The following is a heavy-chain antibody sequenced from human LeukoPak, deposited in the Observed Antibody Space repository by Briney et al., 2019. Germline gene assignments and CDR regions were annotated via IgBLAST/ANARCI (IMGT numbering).Heavy chain of an antibody. Sequence: GGSLRLSCAASGFTFSSYGMHWVRQAPGKGLEWVAVIWYDGSNKYYADSVKGRFTISRDNSKNTLYLQMNSLRAEDTAVYYCARWHYYGSGSYYLSDYWGQGTLVTVSS. V-gene: IGHV3-33*01. CDR1: GFTFSSYG. CDR3: ARWHYYGSGSYYLSDY. J-gene: IGHJ4*02. CDR2: IWYDGSNK. D-gene: IGHD3-10*01.